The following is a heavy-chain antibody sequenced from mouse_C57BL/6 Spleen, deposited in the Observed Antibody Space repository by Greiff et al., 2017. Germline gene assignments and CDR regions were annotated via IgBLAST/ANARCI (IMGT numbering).Heavy chain of an antibody. J-gene: IGHJ3*01. D-gene: IGHD2-3*01. V-gene: IGHV1-5*01. CDR2: IYPGNSDT. CDR3: TIYDGYLPWFAY. Sequence: VHVKQSGTVLARPGASVKMSCKTSGYTFTSYWMHWVKQRPGQGLEWIGAIYPGNSDTSYNQKFKGKAKLTAVTSASTAYMELSSLTNEDSAVYYCTIYDGYLPWFAYWGQGTLVTVSA. CDR1: GYTFTSYW.